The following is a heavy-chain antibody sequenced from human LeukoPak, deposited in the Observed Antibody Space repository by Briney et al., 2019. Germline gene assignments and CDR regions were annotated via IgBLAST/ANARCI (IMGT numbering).Heavy chain of an antibody. CDR3: ARDVFVPRLQEFDY. CDR1: GGTFSSYA. CDR2: IIPILGIA. Sequence: SVRVSCKASGGTFSSYAISWVRQAPGQGLEWMGRIIPILGIANYAQKFQGRVTITADKSTSTAYMELSSLRSEDTAVYYCARDVFVPRLQEFDYWGQGTLVTVSS. J-gene: IGHJ4*02. D-gene: IGHD4-11*01. V-gene: IGHV1-69*04.